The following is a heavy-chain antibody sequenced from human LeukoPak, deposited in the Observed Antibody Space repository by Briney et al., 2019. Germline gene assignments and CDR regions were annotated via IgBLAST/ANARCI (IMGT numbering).Heavy chain of an antibody. CDR3: SNLSTGDSDY. CDR2: IRSKAYGATT. V-gene: IGHV3-49*04. J-gene: IGHJ4*01. CDR1: GFSFGDYA. Sequence: GGSLRLSCTTSGFSFGDYAMSWVRQAPGKGLEWVGFIRSKAYGATTEYAASVKGRFTISRDDSKDIAYLQMSSLKTEDSAVYYRSNLSTGDSDYWGHGTLVTVSS. D-gene: IGHD7-27*01.